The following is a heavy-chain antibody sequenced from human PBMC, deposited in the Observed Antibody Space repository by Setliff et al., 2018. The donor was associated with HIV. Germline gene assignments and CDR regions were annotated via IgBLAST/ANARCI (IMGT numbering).Heavy chain of an antibody. CDR3: VKWNYPNS. J-gene: IGHJ4*02. D-gene: IGHD1-7*01. Sequence: PGGSLRLSCAASGFTLSDHWMHWVRQVPGKGLVWVSRTNNDGSITNYADFVKGRFTMSRDSAKNTLYLQMNSLRVEDTAVYYCVKWNYPNSWGQGTLVTRLL. CDR1: GFTLSDHW. CDR2: TNNDGSIT. V-gene: IGHV3-74*01.